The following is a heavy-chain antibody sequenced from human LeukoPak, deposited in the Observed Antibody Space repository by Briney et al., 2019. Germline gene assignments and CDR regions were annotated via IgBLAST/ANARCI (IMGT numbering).Heavy chain of an antibody. Sequence: PGGSLRLSCAASGFIFDNFGMHWVRQVPGKGLEWLALISHDGSNEYYGDFVKGRFTTSRDNSKNTVYLQMNALRPEDTAMYYCAKVGKGRLLEAFDIWGQGTMVTVSP. CDR2: ISHDGSNE. CDR1: GFIFDNFG. D-gene: IGHD2-15*01. V-gene: IGHV3-30*18. CDR3: AKVGKGRLLEAFDI. J-gene: IGHJ3*02.